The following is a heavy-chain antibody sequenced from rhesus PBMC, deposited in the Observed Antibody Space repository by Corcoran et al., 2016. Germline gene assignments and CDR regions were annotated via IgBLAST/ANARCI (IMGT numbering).Heavy chain of an antibody. V-gene: IGHV4S7*01. Sequence: QVQLKESGPGLVKPSETLSLTCDVSGGSISSGHAWAWIRQSPGKRLEWIVAFYTRSGTTHYNPSLQSRVTFSKDTPKNQLSLTLNSVTAADSALYYCAKYRWPLGGLDSWGQGVVLTVSA. CDR3: AKYRWPLGGLDS. CDR1: GGSISSGHA. J-gene: IGHJ6*01. CDR2: FYTRSGTT. D-gene: IGHD1-44*01.